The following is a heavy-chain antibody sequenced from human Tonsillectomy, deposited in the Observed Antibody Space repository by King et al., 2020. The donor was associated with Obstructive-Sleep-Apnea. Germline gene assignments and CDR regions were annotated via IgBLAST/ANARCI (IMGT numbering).Heavy chain of an antibody. D-gene: IGHD3-10*01. J-gene: IGHJ5*02. CDR2: VFYTGRT. CDR1: GGSLSTSSYY. CDR3: AREGVAGGNWCDP. Sequence: QLQESGPGLVKPSDTLSLTCTVSGGSLSTSSYYWVWIRHSPGRGLEWIGTVFYTGRTYYNPSPKSRVTLSVYPSKNQFSLNLTSVTAADTAVYYCAREGVAGGNWCDPWGQGTLVTVPS. V-gene: IGHV4-39*07.